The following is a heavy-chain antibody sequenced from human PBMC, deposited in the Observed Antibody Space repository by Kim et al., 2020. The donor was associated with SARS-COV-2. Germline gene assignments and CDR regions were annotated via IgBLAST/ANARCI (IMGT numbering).Heavy chain of an antibody. D-gene: IGHD6-19*01. CDR1: GGSINGGGDF. J-gene: IGHJ4*02. V-gene: IGHV4-31*03. CDR3: ARGRGCDSHNCRLDS. Sequence: SETLSLTCTVSGGSINGGGDFWTWIRQHPGKGLEWIGTISYTGTKHYSPSLKSRLTISADTSENHFSLRLTSVTAADTAVYFCARGRGCDSHNCRLDSWGQGTLVTVSS. CDR2: ISYTGTK.